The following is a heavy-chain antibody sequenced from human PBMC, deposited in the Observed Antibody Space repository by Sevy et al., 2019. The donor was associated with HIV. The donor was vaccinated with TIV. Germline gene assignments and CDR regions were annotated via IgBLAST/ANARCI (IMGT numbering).Heavy chain of an antibody. CDR3: ARDHGVASNYYYNMDV. CDR1: GGTFSSYP. J-gene: IGHJ6*03. CDR2: IIPIFGTG. D-gene: IGHD2-15*01. Sequence: ASVKVSCKASGGTFSSYPISWVRQAPGQGLEWMGRIIPIFGTGNYAQKFQGRVTITADEATNTAYMELSSLRSEDTAVYYCARDHGVASNYYYNMDVWGKGTTVTVSS. V-gene: IGHV1-69*13.